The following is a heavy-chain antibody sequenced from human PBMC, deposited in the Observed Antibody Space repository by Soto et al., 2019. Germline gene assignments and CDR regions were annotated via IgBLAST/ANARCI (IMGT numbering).Heavy chain of an antibody. V-gene: IGHV3-21*01. CDR1: GFTFSNYD. D-gene: IGHD1-26*01. CDR2: ITTSSVYI. J-gene: IGHJ4*02. Sequence: EVQLVEAGGGLDKPGGSLRLSCAASGFTFSNYDMHWVRQSPGKGLDWVSSITTSSVYIYYADSVKGRFTVSRDNAKNSLYLQMHSLRAEDTAVYYCARGVGTTIRGSYFDFWGQGTLVTVSS. CDR3: ARGVGTTIRGSYFDF.